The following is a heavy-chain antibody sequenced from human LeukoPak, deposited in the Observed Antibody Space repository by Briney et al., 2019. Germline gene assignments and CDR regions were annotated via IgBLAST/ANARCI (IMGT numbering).Heavy chain of an antibody. D-gene: IGHD6-13*01. CDR3: ARANNSSWHN. Sequence: GGSLRLSCATSGFTFSTNWMSWVRHAPGRGLEWVANIKPDGSAEYYAASVKGRFTVSIDNAKNSLYLQMNSLRVDDTAVYYCARANNSSWHNWGQGTLVTVSS. CDR2: IKPDGSAE. J-gene: IGHJ4*02. CDR1: GFTFSTNW. V-gene: IGHV3-7*01.